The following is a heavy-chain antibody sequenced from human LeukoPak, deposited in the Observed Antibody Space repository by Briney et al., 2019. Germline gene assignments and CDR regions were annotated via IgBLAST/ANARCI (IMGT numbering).Heavy chain of an antibody. Sequence: ASVRVSCKASGNTFAGYYMHWVRQAPGQGLEWMGWINPNSGGTNYAQKFQGRVTMTRDTSISTAYMELSRLRSDDTAVYYCARAWGRHIVVVTATQYYMDVWGKGTTVTVSS. CDR3: ARAWGRHIVVVTATQYYMDV. CDR2: INPNSGGT. J-gene: IGHJ6*03. V-gene: IGHV1-2*02. D-gene: IGHD2-21*02. CDR1: GNTFAGYY.